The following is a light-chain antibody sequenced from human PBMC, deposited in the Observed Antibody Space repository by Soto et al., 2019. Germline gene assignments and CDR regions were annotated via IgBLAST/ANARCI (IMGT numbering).Light chain of an antibody. CDR3: QQYNNWPPLP. CDR1: QSVSSN. CDR2: LAS. J-gene: IGKJ4*01. Sequence: EIVMTQSPATLSVSPGERATLSCRASQSVSSNLAWYQQKPGQAPRLLIYLASTRATGIPARFSGSGSGTEFTLTISGLQSEDFAVYYCQQYNNWPPLPFGGGTNVEIK. V-gene: IGKV3-15*01.